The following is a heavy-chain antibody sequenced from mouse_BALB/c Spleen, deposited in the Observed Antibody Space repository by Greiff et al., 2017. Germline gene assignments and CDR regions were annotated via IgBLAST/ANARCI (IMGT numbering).Heavy chain of an antibody. CDR1: GYAFTNYL. V-gene: IGHV1-54*01. D-gene: IGHD2-1*01. CDR2: INPGSGGT. Sequence: VQLHQSGAELVRPGTSVKVSCKASGYAFTNYLIEWVKQRPGQGLEWIGVINPGSGGTNYNEKFKGKATLTADKSSSTAYMQLSSLTSDDSAVYFCARRGNYVPFAYWGQGTLVTVSA. CDR3: ARRGNYVPFAY. J-gene: IGHJ3*01.